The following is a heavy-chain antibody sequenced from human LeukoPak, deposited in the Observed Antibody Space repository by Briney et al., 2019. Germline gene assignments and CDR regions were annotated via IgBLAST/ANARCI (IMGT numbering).Heavy chain of an antibody. CDR3: ARPLCDSGREIDV. V-gene: IGHV3-33*01. D-gene: IGHD6-19*01. CDR1: GITFRNFG. CDR2: IWYDGSKI. Sequence: GGSLRLSCAASGITFRNFGMHWVRQAPGKGLEWVGVIWYDGSKIYYADSVKGRFTISRDNSRNTLYLQMSSLRAEDTAMYYCARPLCDSGREIDVWGQGTMVTVSS. J-gene: IGHJ3*01.